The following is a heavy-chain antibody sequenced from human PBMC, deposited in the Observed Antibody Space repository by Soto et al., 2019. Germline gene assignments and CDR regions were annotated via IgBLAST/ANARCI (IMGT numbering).Heavy chain of an antibody. V-gene: IGHV3-23*01. D-gene: IGHD4-17*01. J-gene: IGHJ2*01. Sequence: EVQLLESGGGLVQPGGSLRLSCAASGFTFSSYAMSWVRQAPGKGLEWVSAISGSGGSTYYADSVKGRFTISRDNSKNMLFLQMNSLRAEDTAVYYCAKEGSTTVTSNWYFDLWGRGTLVTVSS. CDR2: ISGSGGST. CDR1: GFTFSSYA. CDR3: AKEGSTTVTSNWYFDL.